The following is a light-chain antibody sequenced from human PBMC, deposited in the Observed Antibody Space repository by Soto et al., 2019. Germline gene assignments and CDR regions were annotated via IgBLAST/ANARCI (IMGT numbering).Light chain of an antibody. Sequence: EIVLTQSPGTLSLSPGERASLSCRASQSVSSSYLAWYQQKPGQAPRLLIYGASSRATGLPDRFSGSGSGTDFTLTISRLEPEDFAGYCGQRDGSSPPWTFGQGTKGDIK. CDR1: QSVSSSY. CDR2: GAS. CDR3: QRDGSSPPWT. V-gene: IGKV3-20*01. J-gene: IGKJ1*01.